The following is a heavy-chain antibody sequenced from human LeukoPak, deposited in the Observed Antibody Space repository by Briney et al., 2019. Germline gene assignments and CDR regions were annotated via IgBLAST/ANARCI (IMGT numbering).Heavy chain of an antibody. D-gene: IGHD3-3*01. CDR3: ARDLYDFWIGYPY. CDR2: INHSGST. J-gene: IGHJ4*02. Sequence: PSETLSLTCAVYGGSFSGYYWSWIRQPPGKGLEWIGEINHSGSTNYNPSLKSRVTISVDTSKNQFSLKLSSVTAADTAVYYCARDLYDFWIGYPYWGQGKLVAVSS. CDR1: GGSFSGYY. V-gene: IGHV4-34*01.